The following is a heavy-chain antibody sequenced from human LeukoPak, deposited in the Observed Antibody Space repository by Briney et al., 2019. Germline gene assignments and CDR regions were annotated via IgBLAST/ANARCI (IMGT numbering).Heavy chain of an antibody. J-gene: IGHJ5*02. CDR1: GYTFSSYA. V-gene: IGHV1-69*13. D-gene: IGHD2-15*01. CDR2: IIPIFGTA. Sequence: ASVKVSCKASGYTFSSYAISWVRQAPGQGLEWMGGIIPIFGTANYAQKFQGRVTITADESTSTAYKELSSLRSEDTAVYYCARDIVVVVAANSRAFDPWGQGTLVTVSS. CDR3: ARDIVVVVAANSRAFDP.